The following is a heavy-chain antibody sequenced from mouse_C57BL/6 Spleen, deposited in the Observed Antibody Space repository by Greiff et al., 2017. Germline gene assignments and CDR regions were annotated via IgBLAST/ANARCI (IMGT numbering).Heavy chain of an antibody. Sequence: VQLQQSGPELVKPGASVKISCKASGYTFTDYYMNWVKQSHGKSLEWIGDINPNNGGTSYNQKFKGQATLTVDKSSSTAYMELRSLTSEDSAVYYCAKENGYYGSSYAYFDDWGQGTTLTVSS. CDR2: INPNNGGT. D-gene: IGHD1-1*01. V-gene: IGHV1-26*01. CDR3: AKENGYYGSSYAYFDD. CDR1: GYTFTDYY. J-gene: IGHJ2*01.